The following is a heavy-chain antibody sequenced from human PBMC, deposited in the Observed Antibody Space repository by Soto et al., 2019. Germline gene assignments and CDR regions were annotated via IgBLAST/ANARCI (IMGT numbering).Heavy chain of an antibody. Sequence: PSVKVSCKASAYTFTGYYMHWVRQAPGQGLEWLGWINPNSGGTNYAQKFQGSVTMTRDTSISTATMELSRLRSDSTAVYYCARDSYPQPHKGSLPARDYYGMDVWGQGTTVTVSS. CDR2: INPNSGGT. CDR1: AYTFTGYY. D-gene: IGHD2-2*01. CDR3: ARDSYPQPHKGSLPARDYYGMDV. J-gene: IGHJ6*02. V-gene: IGHV1-2*04.